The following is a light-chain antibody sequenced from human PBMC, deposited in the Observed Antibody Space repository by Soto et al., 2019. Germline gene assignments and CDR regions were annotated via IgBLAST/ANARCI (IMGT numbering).Light chain of an antibody. V-gene: IGLV2-14*03. CDR3: SSYTSSSTYV. J-gene: IGLJ1*01. Sequence: QSALTQSASVSGSPGQSITISCTGTSSDVGVYNYVSWYQQHPGKAPKLMIYDVSNRSSGVSNRFSGSKSGNTASLTISGLQAEDEADYYCSSYTSSSTYVFGTGTKVTVL. CDR2: DVS. CDR1: SSDVGVYNY.